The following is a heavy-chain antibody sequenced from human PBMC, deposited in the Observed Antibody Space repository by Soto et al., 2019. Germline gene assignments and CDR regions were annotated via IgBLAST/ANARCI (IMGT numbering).Heavy chain of an antibody. Sequence: EVQMVESGGGLVQPGGSLRLSCAASGFPFSNYEMNWVRQPPGKGLEWVAYISSSGTTIYYADSVKGRFTISRDNAKNSLFLQINSQSVEDTAVYYCARSPFLECNWAQGTLVTVSS. D-gene: IGHD3-3*01. CDR3: ARSPFLECN. CDR2: ISSSGTTI. V-gene: IGHV3-48*03. J-gene: IGHJ4*02. CDR1: GFPFSNYE.